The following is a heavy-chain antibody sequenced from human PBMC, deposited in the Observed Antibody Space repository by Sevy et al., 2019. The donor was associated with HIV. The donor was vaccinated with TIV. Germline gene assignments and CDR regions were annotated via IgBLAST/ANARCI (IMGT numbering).Heavy chain of an antibody. J-gene: IGHJ5*02. CDR2: INHSGST. CDR1: GGSFSGYY. Sequence: LTASETLSLTCAVYGGSFSGYYWSWIRQPPGKGLEWIGEINHSGSTNYNPSLKSRVTISVDTSKNQFSLKLSSVTAADTVVYYCAGLNYDILTGYYGNWFDPWGQGTLVTVSS. D-gene: IGHD3-9*01. CDR3: AGLNYDILTGYYGNWFDP. V-gene: IGHV4-34*01.